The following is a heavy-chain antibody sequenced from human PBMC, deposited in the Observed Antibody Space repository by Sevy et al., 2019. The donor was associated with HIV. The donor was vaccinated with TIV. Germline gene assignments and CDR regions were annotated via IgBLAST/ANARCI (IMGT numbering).Heavy chain of an antibody. CDR3: ARDGGCTSTSCLLYFDY. CDR1: GFTFSTYT. D-gene: IGHD2-2*01. Sequence: GGSLRLSCAPSGFTFSTYTMNWVRQAPGKGLEWVSSISSGSSYIYYADSVKGRFTISRDNAKNSLYLQMNSLRAEDTAIYYCARDGGCTSTSCLLYFDYWGQGTPVTVSS. J-gene: IGHJ4*02. V-gene: IGHV3-21*01. CDR2: ISSGSSYI.